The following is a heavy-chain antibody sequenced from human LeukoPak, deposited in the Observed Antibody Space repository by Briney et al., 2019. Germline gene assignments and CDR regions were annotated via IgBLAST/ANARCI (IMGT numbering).Heavy chain of an antibody. Sequence: GGSLRLSCAASGFIFSNNWMHWVRQAPGKGLVWVSRINMDGSHINYAEFVKGRFTTSRDNAKNTVYLQLNSLRAEDTAMYYCVRDLRIEDVWGLGTTVTVSS. V-gene: IGHV3-74*01. CDR3: VRDLRIEDV. J-gene: IGHJ6*02. D-gene: IGHD2-21*01. CDR1: GFIFSNNW. CDR2: INMDGSHI.